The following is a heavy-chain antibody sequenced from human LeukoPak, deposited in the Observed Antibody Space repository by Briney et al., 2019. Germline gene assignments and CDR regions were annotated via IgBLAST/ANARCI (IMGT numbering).Heavy chain of an antibody. CDR3: ATDLVHCSSTNCENFDY. Sequence: ASVKVSCKVSGYTLTELSMHWVRQAPGKGLEWMGGFDPEDGEAVYAQKFQGRVTMTEDTSTDTAYMELSSLRSEDTAVYYCATDLVHCSSTNCENFDYWGQGTLVTVSS. J-gene: IGHJ4*02. CDR1: GYTLTELS. D-gene: IGHD2-2*01. CDR2: FDPEDGEA. V-gene: IGHV1-24*01.